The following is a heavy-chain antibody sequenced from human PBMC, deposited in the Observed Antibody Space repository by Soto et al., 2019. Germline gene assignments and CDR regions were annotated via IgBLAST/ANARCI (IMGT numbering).Heavy chain of an antibody. CDR3: AWSGWRVTTVTHWFDP. D-gene: IGHD4-17*01. J-gene: IGHJ5*02. V-gene: IGHV4-34*01. CDR1: GGSFSGYY. Sequence: SETLSLTCAVYGGSFSGYYWSWIRQPPGKGLEWIGEINHSGSTNYNPSLKSRVTISVDTSKNQFSLKLSSVTAADTAVYYCAWSGWRVTTVTHWFDPWGQGTLVTVSS. CDR2: INHSGST.